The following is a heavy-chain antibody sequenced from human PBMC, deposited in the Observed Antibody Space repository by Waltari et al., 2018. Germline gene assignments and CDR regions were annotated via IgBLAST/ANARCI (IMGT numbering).Heavy chain of an antibody. CDR3: ARATLTPKWLLPFDY. V-gene: IGHV4-61*02. CDR2: IYTGGST. CDR1: GGSISSGSYY. J-gene: IGHJ4*02. D-gene: IGHD3-22*01. Sequence: QVQLQESGPGLVKPSQTLSLTCTVSGGSISSGSYYWSWIRQPAGKGLEWIGRIYTGGSTNYNPSLKSRVTISVDTSKNQFSLKLSSVTAADTAVYYCARATLTPKWLLPFDYWGQGTLVTVSS.